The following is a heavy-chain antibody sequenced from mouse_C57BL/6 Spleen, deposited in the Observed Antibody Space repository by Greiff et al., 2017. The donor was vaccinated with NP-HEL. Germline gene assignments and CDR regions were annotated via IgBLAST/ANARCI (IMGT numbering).Heavy chain of an antibody. CDR2: IYPGDGGT. CDR1: GYAFSSSW. V-gene: IGHV1-82*01. CDR3: ASGRDGYFDV. J-gene: IGHJ1*03. Sequence: QVQLQQSGPELVKPGASVKISCKASGYAFSSSWMNWVKQRPGQGLEWIGRIYPGDGGTNYNGKFKGKATLTADTSSSTAYMQLSSLTSEDAAVYCCASGRDGYFDVWGTGTTVTVSS. D-gene: IGHD3-3*01.